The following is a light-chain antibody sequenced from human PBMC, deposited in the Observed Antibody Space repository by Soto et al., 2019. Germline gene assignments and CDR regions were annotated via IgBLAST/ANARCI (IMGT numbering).Light chain of an antibody. V-gene: IGKV1-5*01. Sequence: DIHMTQSPSALSASVGDRVTITCRASQNISSWLAWYQQKPGKAPKSLIYDASSLESGVPSRLSGSGSGTEFTLTISNLQPDDSATYYCQHYKAFSTWTFGQGTKVEVK. CDR1: QNISSW. J-gene: IGKJ1*01. CDR3: QHYKAFSTWT. CDR2: DAS.